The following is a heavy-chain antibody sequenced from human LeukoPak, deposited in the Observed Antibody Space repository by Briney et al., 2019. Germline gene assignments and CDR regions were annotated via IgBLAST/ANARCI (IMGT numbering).Heavy chain of an antibody. V-gene: IGHV4-59*08. CDR1: GGSVSSHY. CDR2: TYVSGST. CDR3: ARRNSITIFGVVPFDY. Sequence: SETLSLTCTVSGGSVSSHYWYWIRQPPGKGLEWIGYTYVSGSTNYNPSLKSRVTISGDTSKNQFSLKLSSVTAADTAVYYCARRNSITIFGVVPFDYWGQGTLVTVSS. J-gene: IGHJ4*02. D-gene: IGHD3-3*01.